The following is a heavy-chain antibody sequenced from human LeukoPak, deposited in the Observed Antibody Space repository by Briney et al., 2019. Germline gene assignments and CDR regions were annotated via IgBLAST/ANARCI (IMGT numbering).Heavy chain of an antibody. CDR2: IRGSGGGT. J-gene: IGHJ3*02. V-gene: IGHV3-23*01. CDR1: GFIFSNYA. Sequence: GGSLRLSCAASGFIFSNYAMTWVRQAPGKGLEWVSAIRGSGGGTYYGDSVKGRLTISRDNSKNTVYLQMNSLRVEDTAVYYCARDPNGDYVGTFDMWGQGTMVTVSS. D-gene: IGHD4-23*01. CDR3: ARDPNGDYVGTFDM.